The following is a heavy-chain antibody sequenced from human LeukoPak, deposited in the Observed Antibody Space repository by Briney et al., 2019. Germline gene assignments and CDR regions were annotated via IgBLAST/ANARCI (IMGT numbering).Heavy chain of an antibody. D-gene: IGHD2-2*01. CDR3: ARAPPKYCSSTSCYYYYGMDV. CDR2: IYSGGST. J-gene: IGHJ6*02. CDR1: GFTVSSNY. V-gene: IGHV3-66*02. Sequence: GGSLRLSCAASGFTVSSNYMSWVRQAPGKGLEWVSVIYSGGSTYYADSVKGRFTISRDNSKNTLYLQMNSLRAEDTAVYYCARAPPKYCSSTSCYYYYGMDVWGQGTTVTVSS.